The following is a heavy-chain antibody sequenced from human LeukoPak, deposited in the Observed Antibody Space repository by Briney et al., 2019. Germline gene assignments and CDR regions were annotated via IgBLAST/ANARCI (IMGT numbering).Heavy chain of an antibody. CDR3: TRGQLEESFYFDN. V-gene: IGHV3-20*04. CDR2: INWNGDNT. D-gene: IGHD1-1*01. Sequence: GGSLRLSCAASGLTFDTYGMSWVRQAPGKGLEWVSGINWNGDNTAYADSVKGRFTISRDNAKNSLYLQMNSLRVEDTAFYYCTRGQLEESFYFDNWGQGTRVTVSS. CDR1: GLTFDTYG. J-gene: IGHJ4*02.